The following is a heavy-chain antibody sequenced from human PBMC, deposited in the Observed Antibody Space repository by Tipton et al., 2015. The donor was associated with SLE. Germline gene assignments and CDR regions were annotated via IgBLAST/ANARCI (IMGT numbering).Heavy chain of an antibody. CDR2: IYYSGST. V-gene: IGHV4-59*08. Sequence: TLSLTCTVSGGSISSYYWSWIRQPPGKGLEWIGYIYYSGSTNYNPSLKSRVTISVDTSKNQFSLKLSSVTAADTAVYYCARSNYDFSSGYSFDWGQGTLVTVSS. J-gene: IGHJ4*02. D-gene: IGHD3-3*01. CDR1: GGSISSYY. CDR3: ARSNYDFSSGYSFD.